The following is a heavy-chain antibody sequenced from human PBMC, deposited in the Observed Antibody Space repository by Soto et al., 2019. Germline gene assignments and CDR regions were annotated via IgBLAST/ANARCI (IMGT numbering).Heavy chain of an antibody. CDR1: GFSLGTSGVG. D-gene: IGHD4-17*01. J-gene: IGHJ4*02. CDR2: GYWDDDK. Sequence: QITLKESGPTLVKPTQTLTLTCTFSGFSLGTSGVGVGWIRQPPGKALEWLTLGYWDDDKRYSPSLKSRLTITKDTSKNQVVLTMTNVDPVDTATYYCAHLKTTVTTYDYWGQGTLVTVSS. V-gene: IGHV2-5*02. CDR3: AHLKTTVTTYDY.